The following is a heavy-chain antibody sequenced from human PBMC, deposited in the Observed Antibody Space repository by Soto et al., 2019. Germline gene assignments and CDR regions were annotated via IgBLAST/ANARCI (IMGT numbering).Heavy chain of an antibody. V-gene: IGHV3-7*03. J-gene: IGHJ4*02. CDR1: GFTFSSYW. CDR2: INQDGSEK. Sequence: EVQLVDSGGGLVQPGGSLRLSCVGSGFTFSSYWMSWVRQAPGKGLEWVANINQDGSEKYSVDSAKGRFTISRDNAKNSLFLQMNSLRPEETAVYYCARSSPLSRSYFDNWGQGTLVSVSS. CDR3: ARSSPLSRSYFDN.